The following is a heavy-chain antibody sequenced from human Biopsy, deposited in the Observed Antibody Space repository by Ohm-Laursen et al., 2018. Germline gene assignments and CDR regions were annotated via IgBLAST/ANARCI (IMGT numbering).Heavy chain of an antibody. CDR1: GGSFSGYY. CDR2: INHSGST. Sequence: SETLSLTCAVYGGSFSGYYWSWIRQPPGKGLEWLGEINHSGSTSYNPPLKSRVTISVDTSKNQFSLKLSSVTAVDTAVYYCARGRLRAVARFDYWGQGTLVTVSS. J-gene: IGHJ4*02. V-gene: IGHV4-34*01. D-gene: IGHD6-19*01. CDR3: ARGRLRAVARFDY.